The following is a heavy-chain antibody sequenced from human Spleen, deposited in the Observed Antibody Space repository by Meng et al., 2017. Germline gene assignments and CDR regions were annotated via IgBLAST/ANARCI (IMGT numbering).Heavy chain of an antibody. Sequence: QVQLQESGPGLVKPSQTLSLTCTVSGGSISSGDYYWSWIRQHSGKGLEWIGYIYYSGSTYYNPSLKSRVIISVDTSKNQFSLKLRSVAAADTAVYYCARVEGYYDSSGYYRYWGHGTLVTVSS. CDR1: GGSISSGDYY. J-gene: IGHJ4*01. CDR3: ARVEGYYDSSGYYRY. CDR2: IYYSGST. V-gene: IGHV4-31*03. D-gene: IGHD3-22*01.